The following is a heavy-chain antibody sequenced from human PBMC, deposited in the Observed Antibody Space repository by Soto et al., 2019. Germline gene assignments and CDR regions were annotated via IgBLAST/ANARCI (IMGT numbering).Heavy chain of an antibody. D-gene: IGHD3-22*01. V-gene: IGHV3-48*03. CDR3: ARDRDYFDRSGPSYFQR. J-gene: IGHJ1*01. Sequence: EVQLVESGGGLVQPGGSLRLSCAASGFTFSSYEMNWVRQAPGKGLEWVSYISSSGSTIYYADSVKGRFTISRDNAKNSLYLQMNRLRAEDTAVYYCARDRDYFDRSGPSYFQRWGQGTLVTVSS. CDR2: ISSSGSTI. CDR1: GFTFSSYE.